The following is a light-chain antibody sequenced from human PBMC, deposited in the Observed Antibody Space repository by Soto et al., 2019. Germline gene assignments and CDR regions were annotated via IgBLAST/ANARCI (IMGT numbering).Light chain of an antibody. CDR3: QSYDSSLSGLI. Sequence: QLVLTQPPSVSGAPGQRVTISCTGSSSNIGAGYDVHWYQQFPGTAPKLLIYASSTRPSGVPDRFSASRSATSASLDITGLQAEDEADYYCQSYDSSLSGLIFGGGTKLTVL. J-gene: IGLJ2*01. CDR1: SSNIGAGYD. CDR2: ASS. V-gene: IGLV1-40*01.